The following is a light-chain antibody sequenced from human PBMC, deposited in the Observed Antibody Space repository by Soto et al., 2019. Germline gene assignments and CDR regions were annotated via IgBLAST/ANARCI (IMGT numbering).Light chain of an antibody. CDR3: QQYNSFPYT. Sequence: DIQMTQSPSTLSASVGDRITITCRASQSISSWLAWYQQKPDKAPNLLIYDASSLEGGIPSRFSGSGSGTDFTLTISSLQPDDFAIYYCQQYNSFPYTFGQGTKLEIK. J-gene: IGKJ2*01. CDR1: QSISSW. CDR2: DAS. V-gene: IGKV1-5*01.